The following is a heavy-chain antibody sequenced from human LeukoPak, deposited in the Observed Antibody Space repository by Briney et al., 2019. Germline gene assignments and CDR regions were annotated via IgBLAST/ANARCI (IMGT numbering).Heavy chain of an antibody. Sequence: GGSLRLSRAVSGFSLSSNYMSWVRQAPGEGLEWGLVVYTSGSTFYADYVKGRFTISRDNSKNTLFLQMKSPGAEDTAVYYCARELLAAAGPKNDFCGRGNVATVSS. D-gene: IGHD6-13*01. CDR2: VYTSGST. CDR1: GFSLSSNY. J-gene: IGHJ4*02. V-gene: IGHV3-66*01. CDR3: ARELLAAAGPKNDF.